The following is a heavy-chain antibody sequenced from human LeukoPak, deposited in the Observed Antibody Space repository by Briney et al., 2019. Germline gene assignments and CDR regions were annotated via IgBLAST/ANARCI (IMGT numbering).Heavy chain of an antibody. J-gene: IGHJ5*02. D-gene: IGHD2-2*01. V-gene: IGHV4-4*07. CDR3: ARVHCSSTSCYRYWFDP. CDR1: GGSINNYF. Sequence: SETLSLTCTVSGGSINNYFWSWIRQPAGKGLEWIGRIYASGSANYNPSLKSRVTMSVDTSKNQFSLKLSSVTAADTAVYYCARVHCSSTSCYRYWFDPWGQGTLVTVSS. CDR2: IYASGSA.